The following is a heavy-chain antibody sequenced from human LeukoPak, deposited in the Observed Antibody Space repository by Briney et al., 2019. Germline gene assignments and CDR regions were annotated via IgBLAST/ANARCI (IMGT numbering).Heavy chain of an antibody. Sequence: PSETLSLTCTVSGGSISSSSYYWGWIRQPAGKGLEWIGRIYTSGSTNYNPSLKSRVTISVDTSKNQFSLKLSSVTAADTAVYYCARSSQYYYYMDVWGKGTTVTISS. CDR1: GGSISSSSYY. CDR2: IYTSGST. J-gene: IGHJ6*03. D-gene: IGHD6-6*01. CDR3: ARSSQYYYYMDV. V-gene: IGHV4-61*02.